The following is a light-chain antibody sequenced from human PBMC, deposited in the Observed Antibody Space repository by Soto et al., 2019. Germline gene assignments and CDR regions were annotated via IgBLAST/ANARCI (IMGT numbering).Light chain of an antibody. J-gene: IGLJ1*01. CDR3: CSYTTINTVV. CDR2: AIT. Sequence: QSALTQPASVSGSPGQSITISCTGTSSDVGGTNFLSWYQQHPDKAPKLLIYAITNRPSGVSNRFSGSKSGSTASLTISGLQTDDEADYFCCSYTTINTVVFGTGTQLTVL. CDR1: SSDVGGTNF. V-gene: IGLV2-14*03.